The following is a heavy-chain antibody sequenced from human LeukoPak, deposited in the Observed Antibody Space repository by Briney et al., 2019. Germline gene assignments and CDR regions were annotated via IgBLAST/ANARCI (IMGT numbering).Heavy chain of an antibody. Sequence: GESLKISCKGSGYSFTSYWIGWVRQMPGKGLEWMGIIYPGDSDTRYSPSFQGQVTISADKSISTAYLQWSSLKASDTAMYYCARVPSDDFWSGSIDYWGQGTLVTVSS. V-gene: IGHV5-51*01. CDR3: ARVPSDDFWSGSIDY. D-gene: IGHD3-3*01. CDR2: IYPGDSDT. J-gene: IGHJ4*02. CDR1: GYSFTSYW.